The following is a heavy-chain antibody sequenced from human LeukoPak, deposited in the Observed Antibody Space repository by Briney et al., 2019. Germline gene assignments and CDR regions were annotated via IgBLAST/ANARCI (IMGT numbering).Heavy chain of an antibody. J-gene: IGHJ4*02. V-gene: IGHV3-23*01. Sequence: GGSLRLSCAASGFTFTSYGMSWVRQAPGKGLEWVSGVGGSGGSTYYADSVKGRFTIPRDNSKNTVYLQMNSLRAEDTAVYYCAKGSAYCGGDCYLYYFNYWGQGTPVTVSS. CDR2: VGGSGGST. CDR1: GFTFTSYG. CDR3: AKGSAYCGGDCYLYYFNY. D-gene: IGHD2-21*02.